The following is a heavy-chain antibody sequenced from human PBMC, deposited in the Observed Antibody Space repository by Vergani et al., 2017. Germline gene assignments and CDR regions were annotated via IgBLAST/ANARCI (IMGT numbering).Heavy chain of an antibody. J-gene: IGHJ4*02. D-gene: IGHD3-10*01. V-gene: IGHV4-38-2*01. CDR3: ARHNPYGSAHVDF. CDR2: VHRNGNT. Sequence: QVDLQESGPGLVKSSETLSLNCAVSGYSVGSGYYWGWIRQPPGRGLEWIGCVHRNGNTYYTSSRRSRATISRDTSKNQFSLRLTSVTAADTAVYYCARHNPYGSAHVDFWGRGVLVTVSA. CDR1: GYSVGSGYY.